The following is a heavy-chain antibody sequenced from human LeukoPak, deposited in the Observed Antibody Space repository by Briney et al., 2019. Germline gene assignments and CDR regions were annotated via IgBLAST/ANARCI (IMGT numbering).Heavy chain of an antibody. V-gene: IGHV3-33*01. CDR3: ARGSTDTAMDYFDY. CDR1: GFTFSSYG. CDR2: IWYDGSNK. J-gene: IGHJ4*02. Sequence: GGSLRLSCAASGFTFSSYGMHWVRQAPGKGLEWVAVIWYDGSNKYYADSVKGRFTISRDNSKNTLYLQMNSLRAEDTAVYYCARGSTDTAMDYFDYWGQGTLVTVSS. D-gene: IGHD5-18*01.